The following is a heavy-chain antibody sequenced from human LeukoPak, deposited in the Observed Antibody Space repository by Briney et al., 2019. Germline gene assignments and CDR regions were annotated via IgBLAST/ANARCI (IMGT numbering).Heavy chain of an antibody. J-gene: IGHJ3*02. Sequence: SETLSLTCAVYGGSFSGYYSSWIRQPPGKGLEWIGEINHSGSTNYNPSLKSRVTISVDTSKNQFSLKLSSVTAADTAVYYCARAPLITIFGVVPNAFDIWGQGTMVTVSS. CDR2: INHSGST. D-gene: IGHD3-3*01. CDR1: GGSFSGYY. CDR3: ARAPLITIFGVVPNAFDI. V-gene: IGHV4-34*01.